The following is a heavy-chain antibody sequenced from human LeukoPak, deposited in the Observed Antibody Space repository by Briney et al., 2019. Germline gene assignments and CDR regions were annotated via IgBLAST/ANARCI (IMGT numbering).Heavy chain of an antibody. J-gene: IGHJ4*02. CDR1: GFTVSSNS. CDR2: IYNGGST. CDR3: ASNKPDYSGSGSYYFDY. V-gene: IGHV3-66*01. Sequence: GGSLRLSCAASGFTVSSNSMSWVRQAPGKGLEWVSVIYNGGSTYHADSVKGRFTISRDNSKNTLYLQMNSLRAEDTAVYYCASNKPDYSGSGSYYFDYWGQGTLVTVSS. D-gene: IGHD3-10*01.